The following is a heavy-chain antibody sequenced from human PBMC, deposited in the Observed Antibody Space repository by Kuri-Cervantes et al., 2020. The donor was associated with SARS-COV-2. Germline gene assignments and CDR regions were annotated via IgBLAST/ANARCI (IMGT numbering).Heavy chain of an antibody. V-gene: IGHV3-11*01. CDR3: ARAGARDGYNIEGDAFDI. Sequence: GESLKISCAASGFTFSDYYMSWIRQAPGKGLEWVSYISSSGSTIYYADSVKGRFTISRDSAKNSLYLQMNSLRAEDTAVYYCARAGARDGYNIEGDAFDIWGQGTMVTVSS. J-gene: IGHJ3*02. CDR1: GFTFSDYY. CDR2: ISSSGSTI. D-gene: IGHD5-24*01.